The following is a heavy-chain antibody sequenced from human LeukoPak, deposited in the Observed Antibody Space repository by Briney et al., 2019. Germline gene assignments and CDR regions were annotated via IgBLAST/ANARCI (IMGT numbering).Heavy chain of an antibody. CDR3: ARLFGFKVGPSRFYFDY. V-gene: IGHV4-39*01. CDR1: GGSISSYY. J-gene: IGHJ4*02. Sequence: SETLSLTCTVSGGSISSYYWSWIRQPPGKGLEWIGSIYYSGSTYYNPSLKSRVTISVDTSKNQFSLKLSSVTAADTAVYYCARLFGFKVGPSRFYFDYWGQGTLVTVSS. D-gene: IGHD3-10*02. CDR2: IYYSGST.